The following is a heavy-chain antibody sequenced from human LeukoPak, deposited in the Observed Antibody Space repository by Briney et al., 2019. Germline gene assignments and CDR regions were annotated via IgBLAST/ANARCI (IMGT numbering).Heavy chain of an antibody. CDR2: IKQDGSEK. CDR3: ARGGRNSFFRFDY. V-gene: IGHV3-7*01. Sequence: GGSLRLSCAASGFTFSSYWMSWVRQAPGKGLEWVANIKQDGSEKYYVDSVKGRSTISRDNAKNSLYLQMNSLRAEDTAVYYCARGGRNSFFRFDYWGQGTLVTVSS. J-gene: IGHJ4*02. CDR1: GFTFSSYW. D-gene: IGHD1-14*01.